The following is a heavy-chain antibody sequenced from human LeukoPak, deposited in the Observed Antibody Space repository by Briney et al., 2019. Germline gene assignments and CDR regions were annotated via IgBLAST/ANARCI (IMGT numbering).Heavy chain of an antibody. CDR1: ELAVNSNY. CDR2: IYSGGST. D-gene: IGHD6-13*01. J-gene: IGHJ4*02. Sequence: GGSLRLSCAVSELAVNSNYMTWVRQAPGKGLEWVSVIYSGGSTYYADSVKGRFTISRDNSKNTFYLQMNSLRAEDTAAYYCARAWAAAALDYWGQGTLVTVSS. V-gene: IGHV3-66*01. CDR3: ARAWAAAALDY.